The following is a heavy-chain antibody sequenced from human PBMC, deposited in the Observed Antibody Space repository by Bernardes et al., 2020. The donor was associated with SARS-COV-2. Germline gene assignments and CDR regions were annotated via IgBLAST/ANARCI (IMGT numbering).Heavy chain of an antibody. CDR1: GGSIGSYY. J-gene: IGHJ2*01. V-gene: IGHV4-59*01. CDR2: IYYSGTT. Sequence: SETLSLTCTVSGGSIGSYYWAWIRQPPGKGLEWIGYIYYSGTTNYNPFLKSRVTISVDRSQNQFSLNLSSVTPADTAVYYCARDLSHLVRRGFDLWGRGTLVTVSS. D-gene: IGHD3-10*01. CDR3: ARDLSHLVRRGFDL.